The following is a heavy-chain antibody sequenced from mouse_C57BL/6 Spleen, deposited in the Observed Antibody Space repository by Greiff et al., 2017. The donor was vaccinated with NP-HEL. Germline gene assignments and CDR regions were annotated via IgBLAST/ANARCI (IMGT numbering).Heavy chain of an antibody. D-gene: IGHD1-1*01. CDR1: GYTFTSYW. Sequence: QVQLQQPGAELVKPGASVKLSCKASGYTFTSYWMHWVKQRPGQGLEWIGMIHPNSGSTNYNEKFKSKATLTVYKSSSTSYMQLSSLTSEDSAVYYCSRVPYGSSYPDYWGQGTTLTVSS. J-gene: IGHJ2*01. V-gene: IGHV1-64*01. CDR2: IHPNSGST. CDR3: SRVPYGSSYPDY.